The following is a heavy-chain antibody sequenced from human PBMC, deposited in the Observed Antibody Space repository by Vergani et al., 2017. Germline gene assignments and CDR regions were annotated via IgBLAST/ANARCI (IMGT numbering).Heavy chain of an antibody. CDR2: IIPILVIA. D-gene: IGHD1-1*01. CDR3: ARGLEGGYFDY. J-gene: IGHJ4*02. CDR1: GGTFSSYA. V-gene: IGHV1-69*04. Sequence: QVQLVQSGAEVKKPGSSVKVSCKASGGTFSSYAISWVRQAPGQGLEWMGRIIPILVIANYAQKFQGRVTITADKSTSTAYMELSSLRSEDTAVYYCARGLEGGYFDYWGQGTLVTVSS.